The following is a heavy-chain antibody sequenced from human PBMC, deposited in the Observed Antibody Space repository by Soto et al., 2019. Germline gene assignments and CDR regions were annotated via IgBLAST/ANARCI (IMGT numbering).Heavy chain of an antibody. Sequence: SVKVSCKASGGTFSSYAISWVRQAPGQGLEWMGGIIPIFGTANYAQKFQGRVTITADESTSTAYMELSSLRSEDTAVYYCARSAFQGGNYYDSSGYYFLDYWGQGTLVTVSS. CDR2: IIPIFGTA. CDR1: GGTFSSYA. J-gene: IGHJ4*02. V-gene: IGHV1-69*13. D-gene: IGHD3-22*01. CDR3: ARSAFQGGNYYDSSGYYFLDY.